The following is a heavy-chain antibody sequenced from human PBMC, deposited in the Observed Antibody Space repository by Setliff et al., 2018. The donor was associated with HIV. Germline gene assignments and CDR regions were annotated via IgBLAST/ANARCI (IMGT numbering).Heavy chain of an antibody. D-gene: IGHD3-3*01. CDR3: VRVVTIFSTGPHFDP. CDR2: ISPDGSST. CDR1: GISFGNHW. J-gene: IGHJ5*02. Sequence: PGGSLRLSCGASGISFGNHWMYWVRQAPGKGLVWVSRISPDGSSTMYADSVKGRFTISRDNAKNTVYLQMNSLRAEDTAVYYCVRVVTIFSTGPHFDPWGQGTLVTVSS. V-gene: IGHV3-74*03.